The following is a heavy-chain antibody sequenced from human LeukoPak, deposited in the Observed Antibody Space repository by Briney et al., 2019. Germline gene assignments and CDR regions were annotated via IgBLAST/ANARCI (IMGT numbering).Heavy chain of an antibody. CDR2: IYYSGST. J-gene: IGHJ4*02. D-gene: IGHD6-19*01. Sequence: SETLSLTCTVSGGSISSYYWSWIRQPPGKGLEWIGYIYYSGSTNYNPSLKSRVTISVDTSKNQFSLKLSSVTAADTAVYYCARVGFSSGWPINLNFDYWGQGTLVTVSS. CDR1: GGSISSYY. V-gene: IGHV4-59*01. CDR3: ARVGFSSGWPINLNFDY.